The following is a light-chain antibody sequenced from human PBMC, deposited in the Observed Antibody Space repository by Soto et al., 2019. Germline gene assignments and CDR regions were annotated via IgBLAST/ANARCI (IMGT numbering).Light chain of an antibody. V-gene: IGKV3-20*01. CDR2: HSS. J-gene: IGKJ4*01. CDR3: HQYDSSPLT. Sequence: EIVLTQSPGALSFSPGERATLSCRASQSVSSNFLAWYQQKPGQAPRLLIYHSSSKATGVPDRFGGSGSGTDFSLTISGLAAEDFAVYSCHQYDSSPLTVGGGTKVEIK. CDR1: QSVSSNF.